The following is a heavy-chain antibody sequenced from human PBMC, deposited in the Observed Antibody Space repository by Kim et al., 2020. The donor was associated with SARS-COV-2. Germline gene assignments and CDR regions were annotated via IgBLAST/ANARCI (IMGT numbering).Heavy chain of an antibody. CDR2: IYYSGST. V-gene: IGHV4-31*03. J-gene: IGHJ6*02. D-gene: IGHD3-10*01. CDR1: GGSISSGGYY. Sequence: SETLSLTCTVSGGSISSGGYYWSWIRQHPGKGLEWIGYIYYSGSTYYNPSLKSRVTISVDTSKNQFSLKLSSVTAADTAVYYCARLPTIKLLWFGESDYYGMDVWGQGTTVTVSS. CDR3: ARLPTIKLLWFGESDYYGMDV.